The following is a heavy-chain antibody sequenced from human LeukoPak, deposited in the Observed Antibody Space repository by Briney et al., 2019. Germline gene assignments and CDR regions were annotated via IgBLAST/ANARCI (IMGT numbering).Heavy chain of an antibody. CDR1: GYTFTSYG. J-gene: IGHJ4*02. V-gene: IGHV1-8*03. D-gene: IGHD6-6*01. Sequence: GASVKVSCKASGYTFTSYGISWVRQATGQGLEWMGWMNPNSGNTGYAQKFQGRVTITRNTSISTAYMELSSLRSEDTAVYYCAREFKGSSSPFDYWGQGTLVTVSS. CDR3: AREFKGSSSPFDY. CDR2: MNPNSGNT.